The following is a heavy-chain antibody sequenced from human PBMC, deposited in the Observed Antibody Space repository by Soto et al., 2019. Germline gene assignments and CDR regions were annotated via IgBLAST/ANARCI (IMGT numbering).Heavy chain of an antibody. CDR1: GGSISSSSYY. CDR3: ARVLRVVVRVGAFDI. J-gene: IGHJ3*02. CDR2: IYYSGST. D-gene: IGHD2-21*01. V-gene: IGHV4-39*01. Sequence: KPSETLSLTCTVSGGSISSSSYYWGWIRQPPGKGLEWIGSIYYSGSTYYNPSLKSRVTISVDTSKNQFSLKLSPVTAADTAVYYCARVLRVVVRVGAFDIWGQGTMVTVSS.